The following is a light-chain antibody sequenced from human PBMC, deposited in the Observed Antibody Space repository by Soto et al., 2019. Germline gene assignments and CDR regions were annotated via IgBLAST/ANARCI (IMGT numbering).Light chain of an antibody. V-gene: IGKV3-15*01. CDR1: QSIRIN. J-gene: IGKJ5*01. CDR3: KQYNSCRQIT. CDR2: GAY. Sequence: EIVMTQSPATLSVSPGERATLYCRASQSIRINVGWYQQRSGQAPRLLIYGAYTRATGIPARFSGSGSGTKFILTINSLDSEDSAVYYCKQYNSCRQITFGQWTRLESK.